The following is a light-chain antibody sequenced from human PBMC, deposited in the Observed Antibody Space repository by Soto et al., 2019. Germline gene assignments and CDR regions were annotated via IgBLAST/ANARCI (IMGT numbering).Light chain of an antibody. Sequence: QSVLTQPPSASGTPGQRVTISCSGTFSNLGSNFVFWYQQLPGAAPKLLISRNDQRPSGVPDRFSGSKSGTSASLAISGLRSEDEADYHCAAWDDSLRGVVFGGGTKPTVL. CDR1: FSNLGSNF. CDR3: AAWDDSLRGVV. J-gene: IGLJ2*01. V-gene: IGLV1-47*01. CDR2: RND.